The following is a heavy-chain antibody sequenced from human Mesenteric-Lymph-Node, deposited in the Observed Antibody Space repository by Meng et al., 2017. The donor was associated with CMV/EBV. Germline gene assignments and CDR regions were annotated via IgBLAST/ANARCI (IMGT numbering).Heavy chain of an antibody. CDR1: GGSISSSSYY. D-gene: IGHD2-8*01. CDR3: ARQRGLLRAFDI. Sequence: GSLRLSCTVSGGSISSSSYYWGWIRQPPGKGLEWIGNIYYSGSTYYNPSLKSRVTISVDTSKNQFSLKLSSVTAADTAVYYCARQRGLLRAFDIWGQGTMVTVSS. J-gene: IGHJ3*02. V-gene: IGHV4-39*01. CDR2: IYYSGST.